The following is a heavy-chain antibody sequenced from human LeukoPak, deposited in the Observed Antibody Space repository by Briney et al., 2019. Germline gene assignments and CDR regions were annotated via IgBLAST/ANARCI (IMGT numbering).Heavy chain of an antibody. J-gene: IGHJ4*02. CDR3: ASSSGIAVAGTGFDY. CDR2: IKQDGSEK. Sequence: PGGSLRLSCAASGFTFSSYWMSWVRQAPGKGLEWVVNIKQDGSEKYYVDSVKGRFTISRDNAKNSLYLQMNSLRAEDTAVYYCASSSGIAVAGTGFDYWGQGTLVTVSS. V-gene: IGHV3-7*01. CDR1: GFTFSSYW. D-gene: IGHD6-19*01.